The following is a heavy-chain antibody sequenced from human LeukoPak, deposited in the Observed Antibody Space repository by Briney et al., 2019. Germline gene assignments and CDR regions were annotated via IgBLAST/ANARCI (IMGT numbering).Heavy chain of an antibody. D-gene: IGHD3-10*01. CDR1: GFTFSSYA. CDR2: ISGSGGST. Sequence: GGSLRLSCAASGFTFSSYAMSWVRQAPGKGREWVSAISGSGGSTYYADSVKGRFTISRDNSKNTLYLQMNSLRAEDTAVYYCAKDKRAGAYGSGSSHYWGQGTLVTVSS. CDR3: AKDKRAGAYGSGSSHY. V-gene: IGHV3-23*01. J-gene: IGHJ4*02.